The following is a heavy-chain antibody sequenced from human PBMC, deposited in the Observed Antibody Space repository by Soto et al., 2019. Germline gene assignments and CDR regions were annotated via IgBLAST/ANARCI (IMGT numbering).Heavy chain of an antibody. Sequence: EVHQVESGGGLVKPGGSLRLSCAASGFIFRNYGMNWVRQAPGKGLEWVSFISGSGTYKYYADSVKGRFTISRDNAKNSLDLQMNSLRVEDTAVYYCASLFTTGTWDWGQGTLVTVSS. D-gene: IGHD3-9*01. CDR2: ISGSGTYK. J-gene: IGHJ4*02. CDR3: ASLFTTGTWD. CDR1: GFIFRNYG. V-gene: IGHV3-21*01.